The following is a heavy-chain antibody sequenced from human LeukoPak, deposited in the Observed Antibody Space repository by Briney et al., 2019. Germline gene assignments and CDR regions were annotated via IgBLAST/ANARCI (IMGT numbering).Heavy chain of an antibody. V-gene: IGHV3-49*03. Sequence: GGSLRLSCTASGFTFGDYAMSWFRQAPGKGLEWVGFIRSKAYGGTTEYAASVKGRFTISRDDSKSIAYLQMNSLRAEDTAVYYCARGNWGENDAFDIWGQGTMVTVSS. J-gene: IGHJ3*02. CDR2: IRSKAYGGTT. D-gene: IGHD7-27*01. CDR3: ARGNWGENDAFDI. CDR1: GFTFGDYA.